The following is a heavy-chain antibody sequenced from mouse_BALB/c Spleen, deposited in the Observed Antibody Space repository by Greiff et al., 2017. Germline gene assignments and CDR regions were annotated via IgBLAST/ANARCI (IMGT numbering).Heavy chain of an antibody. J-gene: IGHJ2*01. CDR3: ARVLQYYFDY. V-gene: IGHV5-6-3*01. Sequence: EVQLQESGGGLVQPGGSLKLSCAASGFTFSSYGMSWVRQTPDKRLELVATINSNGGSTYYPDSVKGRFTISRDNAKNTLYLQMSSLKSEDTAMYYCARVLQYYFDYWGQGTTLTVSS. CDR1: GFTFSSYG. CDR2: INSNGGST.